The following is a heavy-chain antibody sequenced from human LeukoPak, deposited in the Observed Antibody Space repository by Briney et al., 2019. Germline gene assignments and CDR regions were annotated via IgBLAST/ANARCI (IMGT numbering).Heavy chain of an antibody. V-gene: IGHV1-46*01. CDR2: ITPSGGI. CDR3: ARVDSTSPHELDY. J-gene: IGHJ4*02. CDR1: GGTFSNYD. Sequence: ASVKVSCKASGGTFSNYDMNWVRQAPGQGLEWMGMITPSGGISYAQKFQGRVTMTRDMSTNTVYMELSGLRSEDTAVYYCARVDSTSPHELDYWGQGTLVTVSS. D-gene: IGHD6-6*01.